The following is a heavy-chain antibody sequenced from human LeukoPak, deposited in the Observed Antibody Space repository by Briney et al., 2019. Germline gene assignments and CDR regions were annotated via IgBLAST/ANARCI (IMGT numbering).Heavy chain of an antibody. V-gene: IGHV3-7*01. D-gene: IGHD4-11*01. CDR2: MNEGGSEK. J-gene: IGHJ4*02. CDR1: GFGFSNYW. Sequence: GGSLRLSCAASGFGFSNYWMSWVRQAPGKGLEWVANMNEGGSEKNYVDSVKGRFTVSRDNAQDSLYLQMNSLRAEDTAVYYCARDRGYSNFDYWGQGTLLTVSS. CDR3: ARDRGYSNFDY.